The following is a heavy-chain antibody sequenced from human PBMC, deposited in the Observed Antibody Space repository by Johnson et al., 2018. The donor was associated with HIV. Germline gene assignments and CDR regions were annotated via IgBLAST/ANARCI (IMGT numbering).Heavy chain of an antibody. CDR1: GFTFSQYW. D-gene: IGHD6-13*01. V-gene: IGHV3-7*03. Sequence: VQLVESGGDLVQPGGSLRLSCVASGFTFSQYWMSWVRQAPGNGLEWLANITEAGSEHYSVDSLKGRFTISRDNAQSSLYLQMEKLRAKDSAIYYCARDGVYSSPHDAFDIWGQGTTVTVSS. J-gene: IGHJ3*02. CDR3: ARDGVYSSPHDAFDI. CDR2: ITEAGSEH.